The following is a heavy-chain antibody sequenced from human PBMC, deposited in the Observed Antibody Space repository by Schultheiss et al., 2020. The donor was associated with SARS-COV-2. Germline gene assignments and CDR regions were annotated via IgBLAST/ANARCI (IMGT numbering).Heavy chain of an antibody. V-gene: IGHV3-21*01. J-gene: IGHJ6*02. CDR1: GFTFSSYA. CDR2: ISSSSSYI. CDR3: ARDLSEDAITYYDFWSGPLKYYYYGMDV. Sequence: GGSLRLSCAASGFTFSSYAMHWVRQAPGKGLEWVSSISSSSSYIYYADSVKGRFTISRDNAKNSLYLQMNSLRDEDTAVYYCARDLSEDAITYYDFWSGPLKYYYYGMDVWGQGTTVTVSS. D-gene: IGHD3-3*01.